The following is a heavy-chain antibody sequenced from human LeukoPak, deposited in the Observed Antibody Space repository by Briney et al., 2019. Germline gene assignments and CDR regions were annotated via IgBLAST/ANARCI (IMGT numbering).Heavy chain of an antibody. Sequence: GRSLRLSCAASVFTFSSYAMSSVRQAPAKGLVWVSRINSDGSSTTYADSVKGRFTISRDTAKNTLYLQMNSLRAEDTAVYYCTRGAAMSTDYWGQGTLVTVSS. CDR3: TRGAAMSTDY. CDR2: INSDGSST. D-gene: IGHD5-18*01. V-gene: IGHV3-74*01. J-gene: IGHJ4*02. CDR1: VFTFSSYA.